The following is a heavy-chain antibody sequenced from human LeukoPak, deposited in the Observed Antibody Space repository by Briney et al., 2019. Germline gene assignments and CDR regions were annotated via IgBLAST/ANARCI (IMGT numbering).Heavy chain of an antibody. V-gene: IGHV4-30-2*01. Sequence: SQTLSLTCAVSGGSISSGGYSGSWIPQPPGRGLEWIGYIYHSGSPHYNPSLKSRVTISVDRSKNQLSLKLSSGTGADTAVYYCARAGGYCSSTSCDGYWFDPWGKGTLVTVSS. J-gene: IGHJ5*02. CDR1: GGSISSGGYS. CDR3: ARAGGYCSSTSCDGYWFDP. D-gene: IGHD2-2*01. CDR2: IYHSGSP.